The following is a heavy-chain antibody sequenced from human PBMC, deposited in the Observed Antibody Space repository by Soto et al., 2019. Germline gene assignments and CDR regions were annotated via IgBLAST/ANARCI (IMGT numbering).Heavy chain of an antibody. J-gene: IGHJ5*02. CDR3: ATVLDL. V-gene: IGHV3-74*01. CDR1: GFTLRSHR. CDR2: IDTDGGGT. Sequence: EVQLVESGGGLVQPGGSLRVSCAASGFTLRSHRIHWVRQAPGKGLEWVSRIDTDGGGTSYADSVKGRFTISTDNAKNTVYLQMNGLRAEDTALYYCATVLDLWGQGTLVTVSS.